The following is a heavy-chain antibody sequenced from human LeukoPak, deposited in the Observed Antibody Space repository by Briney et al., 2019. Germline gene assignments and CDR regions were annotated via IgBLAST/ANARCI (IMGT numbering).Heavy chain of an antibody. V-gene: IGHV3-23*01. Sequence: SGGSLRLSCAASGFTFSSYAMSWVRRAPGKGLEWVSAISGSGDSTYYSDSVKGRFTISRDNSKNTLYVQMNSLRAEDTAAYYCAKPLVSDYYDSSGYWGYWGQGTLVTVSS. D-gene: IGHD3-22*01. CDR1: GFTFSSYA. CDR2: ISGSGDST. CDR3: AKPLVSDYYDSSGYWGY. J-gene: IGHJ4*02.